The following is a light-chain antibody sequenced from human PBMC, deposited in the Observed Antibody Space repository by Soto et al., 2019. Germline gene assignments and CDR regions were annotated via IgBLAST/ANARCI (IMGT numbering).Light chain of an antibody. J-gene: IGLJ2*01. CDR2: GNI. CDR1: SSNIGAGHD. V-gene: IGLV1-40*01. CDR3: QSYDSSLSGVV. Sequence: QSVLTQPPSVSGAPGQRVTISCTGTSSNIGAGHDVHWYQQLPGTAPKLLIYGNINRPSGVPDRFSGSKSGASASLAITGLQAEDEADYYCQSYDSSLSGVVFGGGTQLTVL.